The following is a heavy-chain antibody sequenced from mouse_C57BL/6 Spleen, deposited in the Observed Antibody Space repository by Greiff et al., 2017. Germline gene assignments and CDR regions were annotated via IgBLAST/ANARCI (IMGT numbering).Heavy chain of an antibody. D-gene: IGHD4-1*02. V-gene: IGHV7-3*01. CDR2: IRNKANGYTT. CDR1: GFTFTDYY. J-gene: IGHJ2*01. CDR3: ARSPSTGTYFDY. Sequence: EVQLVESGGGLVQPGGSLSLSCAASGFTFTDYYMSWVRQPPGKALEWLGFIRNKANGYTTEYSASVKGRFTISRDNSQSILYLQMNALRAEDSATYYCARSPSTGTYFDYWGQGTTLTVSS.